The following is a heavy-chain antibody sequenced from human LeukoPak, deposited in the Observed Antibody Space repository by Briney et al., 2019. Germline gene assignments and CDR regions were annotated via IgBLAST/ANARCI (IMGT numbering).Heavy chain of an antibody. V-gene: IGHV1-18*01. CDR1: GYTFTSYG. CDR2: ISAYNGNT. Sequence: ASVTVSCKASGYTFTSYGISWVRQAPGQGLEWMGWISAYNGNTNYAQKLQGRVTMTTDTSTSTAYMELRSQRSDDTVVYYCARVLLYYYDSSGYYQGKYFQHWGQGTLVTVSS. D-gene: IGHD3-22*01. CDR3: ARVLLYYYDSSGYYQGKYFQH. J-gene: IGHJ1*01.